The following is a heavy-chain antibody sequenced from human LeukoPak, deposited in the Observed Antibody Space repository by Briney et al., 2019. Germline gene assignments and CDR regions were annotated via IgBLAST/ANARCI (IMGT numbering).Heavy chain of an antibody. Sequence: TSETLSLTCTVSGGSISSYYWSWIRQPPGKGLEWIGYIYYSGSTNYNPSLKSRVTISVDTSKNQFSLKLSSVTAADTVVYYCARPTSGTRLTNKYNWFDPWGQGTLVTVSS. CDR1: GGSISSYY. V-gene: IGHV4-59*12. CDR2: IYYSGST. J-gene: IGHJ5*02. CDR3: ARPTSGTRLTNKYNWFDP. D-gene: IGHD1-1*01.